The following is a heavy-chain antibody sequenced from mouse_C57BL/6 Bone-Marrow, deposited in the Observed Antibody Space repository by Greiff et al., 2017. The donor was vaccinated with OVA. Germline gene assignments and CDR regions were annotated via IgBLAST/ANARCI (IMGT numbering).Heavy chain of an antibody. J-gene: IGHJ3*01. CDR3: ARRDGPWFAY. CDR2: ISSGGSYT. V-gene: IGHV5-6*01. CDR1: GFTFSSYG. D-gene: IGHD2-3*01. Sequence: EVQLVESGGDLVKPGGSLKLSCAASGFTFSSYGMSWVRQTPDKRLEWVATISSGGSYTYYPDSVKGRFTISRDNAKTTLYLQMSSLKSEDTAMYYCARRDGPWFAYWGQGTLVTVSA.